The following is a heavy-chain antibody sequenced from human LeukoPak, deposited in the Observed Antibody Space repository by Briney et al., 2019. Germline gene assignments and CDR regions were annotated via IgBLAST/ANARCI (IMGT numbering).Heavy chain of an antibody. Sequence: GGSLRLSCAASGFAFSSYSMNWVRQAPGKGLEWVSSISSSSSYIYYADSVKGRFTISRDNAKNSLYLQMNSLRAEDTAVYYCARDLRIVVVPAAITNYYYMDVWGKGTTVTVSS. D-gene: IGHD2-2*02. CDR3: ARDLRIVVVPAAITNYYYMDV. CDR1: GFAFSSYS. CDR2: ISSSSSYI. J-gene: IGHJ6*03. V-gene: IGHV3-21*01.